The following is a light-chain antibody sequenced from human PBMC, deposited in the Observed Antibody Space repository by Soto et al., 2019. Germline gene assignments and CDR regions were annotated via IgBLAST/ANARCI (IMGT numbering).Light chain of an antibody. V-gene: IGKV3-15*01. CDR3: QQYNNLPLT. Sequence: EVVMRQSPATLSVSPGEGATRSCRASQGIGDTLAWYQHKPGQAPRLLIYDASTRATGIPARFSGSGSGTEFTLTISSLQSEDFALYYCQQYNNLPLTFGGGTKVDIK. CDR2: DAS. CDR1: QGIGDT. J-gene: IGKJ4*01.